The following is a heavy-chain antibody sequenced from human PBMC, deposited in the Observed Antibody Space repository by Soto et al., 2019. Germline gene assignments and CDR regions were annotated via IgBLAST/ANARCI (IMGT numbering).Heavy chain of an antibody. J-gene: IGHJ4*02. CDR3: ARDKITGLFDY. V-gene: IGHV4-34*01. D-gene: IGHD2-8*02. CDR1: GGSFSGYD. Sequence: SETLSLTCAVYGGSFSGYDWTWIRQPPGTGLEWIGEIDHSGSSNYNPSLKSRVTISVDTSKNQFSLKLTSVTAADTAVYYCARDKITGLFDYWGQGTLVTVSS. CDR2: IDHSGSS.